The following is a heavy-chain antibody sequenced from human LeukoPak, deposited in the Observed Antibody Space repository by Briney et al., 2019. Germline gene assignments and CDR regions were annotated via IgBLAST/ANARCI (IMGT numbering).Heavy chain of an antibody. CDR2: SYYIGST. CDR3: ATGPEAAQWNYYCYYYYMDV. V-gene: IGHV4-59*01. D-gene: IGHD1-7*01. Sequence: PSETLSHTCTVPGGSISSYYWSWIRQPPGKRLEWIGYSYYIGSTNYNPSLKRRFTISVDTSKNQLSLKLSSVTAAETAVYYCATGPEAAQWNYYCYYYYMDVWGKGTTVTVSS. J-gene: IGHJ6*03. CDR1: GGSISSYY.